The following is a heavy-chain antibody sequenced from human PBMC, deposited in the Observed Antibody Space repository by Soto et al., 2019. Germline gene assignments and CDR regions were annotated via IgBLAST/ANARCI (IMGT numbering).Heavy chain of an antibody. V-gene: IGHV4-39*01. CDR3: ASRIVGDYYYYGMDV. Sequence: SETLYLTCTVSGGSISSSSYYWGWIRQPPGKGLEWIGSIYYSGSTYYNPSLKSRVTISVDTSKNQFSLKLSSVTAADTAVYYCASRIVGDYYYYGMDVWGQGTTVTVSS. CDR2: IYYSGST. CDR1: GGSISSSSYY. D-gene: IGHD3-22*01. J-gene: IGHJ6*02.